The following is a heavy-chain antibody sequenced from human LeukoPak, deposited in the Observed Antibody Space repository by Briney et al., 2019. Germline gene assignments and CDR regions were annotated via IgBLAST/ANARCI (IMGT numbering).Heavy chain of an antibody. CDR1: GFSFNNYG. J-gene: IGHJ4*02. V-gene: IGHV3-23*01. Sequence: GGSLRLSCAATGFSFNNYGMSWVRQAPGKGLEWVSGISSSGGSTYYADSVKGRFTISRDNSKNTLYLQMNSLRAEDTAVYYCAKDQQQLASFDYWGQGTPVTVSS. CDR3: AKDQQQLASFDY. D-gene: IGHD6-13*01. CDR2: ISSSGGST.